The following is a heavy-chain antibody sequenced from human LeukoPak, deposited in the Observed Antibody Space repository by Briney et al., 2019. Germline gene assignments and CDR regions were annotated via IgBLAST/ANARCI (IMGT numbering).Heavy chain of an antibody. CDR3: ARDPTTGTIRWAASDI. Sequence: GASVKVSCKASGYTFTDYFLQWVRQAPGQGLEWMGCINPISGATMSAQKFQDRVTMTRDTSITTAYMDLTSLTSDDTAMYYCARDPTTGTIRWAASDIWGQGTMVTVSS. J-gene: IGHJ3*02. CDR2: INPISGAT. CDR1: GYTFTDYF. D-gene: IGHD1-1*01. V-gene: IGHV1-2*02.